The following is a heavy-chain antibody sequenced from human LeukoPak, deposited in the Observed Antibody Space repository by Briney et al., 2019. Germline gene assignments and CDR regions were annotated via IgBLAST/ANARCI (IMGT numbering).Heavy chain of an antibody. Sequence: PGGSLRLSCAASGFTFSSYAMSWVRQAPGIGLAWVSAISGSGGSTYYADSVKGRFTISRDTSMNTLYLQMNSLRAEDTAVYYCARGRYYDNSVYYYFDYWGQGTLVTVSS. CDR3: ARGRYYDNSVYYYFDY. D-gene: IGHD3-22*01. J-gene: IGHJ4*02. CDR1: GFTFSSYA. V-gene: IGHV3-23*01. CDR2: ISGSGGST.